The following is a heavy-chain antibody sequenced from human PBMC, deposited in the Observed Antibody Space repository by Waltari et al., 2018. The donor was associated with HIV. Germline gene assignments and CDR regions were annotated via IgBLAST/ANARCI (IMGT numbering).Heavy chain of an antibody. CDR1: GFTFSNAW. CDR3: TTELLSSSCYYLDY. CDR2: MKSKTDGGRT. Sequence: EVQLVESGGGLVKPGGSLRLSCAASGFTFSNAWMSWVRRAPGKGLEWVDHMKSKTDGGRTDYATPVKCRFTISRDDSKNTRYLQMSSLKTEDTGVYYCTTELLSSSCYYLDYWCQGTLVTVSS. V-gene: IGHV3-15*01. J-gene: IGHJ4*02. D-gene: IGHD6-13*01.